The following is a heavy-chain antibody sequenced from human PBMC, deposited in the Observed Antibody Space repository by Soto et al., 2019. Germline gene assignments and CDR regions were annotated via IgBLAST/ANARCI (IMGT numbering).Heavy chain of an antibody. V-gene: IGHV4-31*03. Sequence: PSETLSLTCTVSGGSISSGGYYWSWIRQHPGKGLEWIGYIYYSGSTYYNPSLKSRVTISVDTSKNQFSLKLSSVTAADTAVYYCARHNSGTYYRFDYWGLGTLVTVSS. CDR3: ARHNSGTYYRFDY. CDR1: GGSISSGGYY. CDR2: IYYSGST. J-gene: IGHJ4*02. D-gene: IGHD1-26*01.